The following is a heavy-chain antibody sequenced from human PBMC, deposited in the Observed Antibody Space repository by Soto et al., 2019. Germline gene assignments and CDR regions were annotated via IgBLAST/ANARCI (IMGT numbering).Heavy chain of an antibody. D-gene: IGHD2-2*01. CDR1: GYTFTSYG. V-gene: IGHV1-18*01. CDR2: ISAYNGNT. J-gene: IGHJ3*02. Sequence: ASVKVCCKASGYTFTSYGISWVRQAPGQGLEWMGWISAYNGNTNYAQKLQGRVTMTTDTSTSTAYMELRSLRSDDTAVYYCARDLGDIVVVPAASDAFDIWGQGTMVTVSS. CDR3: ARDLGDIVVVPAASDAFDI.